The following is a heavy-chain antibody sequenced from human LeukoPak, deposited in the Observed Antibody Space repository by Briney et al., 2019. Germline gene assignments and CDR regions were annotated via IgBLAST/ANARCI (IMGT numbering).Heavy chain of an antibody. J-gene: IGHJ6*03. CDR2: IYTSGST. CDR1: GGSISSGSYY. V-gene: IGHV4-61*02. D-gene: IGHD2-15*01. Sequence: PSETLSLTCTVSGGSISSGSYYWSWIRQPAGKGLEWIGRIYTSGSTNYNPSLKSRVTISVDTSKNQFSLKLSSVTAADTAVYYCARDKRVVVLPATYYYYMDVWGKGTTVTVSS. CDR3: ARDKRVVVLPATYYYYMDV.